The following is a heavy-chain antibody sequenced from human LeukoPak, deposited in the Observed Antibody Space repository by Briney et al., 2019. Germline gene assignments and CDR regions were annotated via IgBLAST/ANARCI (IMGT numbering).Heavy chain of an antibody. CDR3: AKDALDYGSGSYYNWMYYFDY. Sequence: GGSLRLSCAASGFTFSSYDMNWVRQAPGKGLEWVAVIRYDGSNKYYADSVKGRFTISRDNSKNTLYLQMNSLRAEDTAVYYCAKDALDYGSGSYYNWMYYFDYWGQGTLVTVSS. V-gene: IGHV3-30*02. J-gene: IGHJ4*02. CDR1: GFTFSSYD. CDR2: IRYDGSNK. D-gene: IGHD3-10*01.